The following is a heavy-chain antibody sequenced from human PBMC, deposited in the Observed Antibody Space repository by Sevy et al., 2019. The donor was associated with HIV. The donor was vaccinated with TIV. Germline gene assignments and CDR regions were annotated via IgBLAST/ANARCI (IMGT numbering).Heavy chain of an antibody. CDR2: INHSGST. Sequence: SETLSLTCAVYGGSFSDYYWSWIRQPPGKGLEWIGEINHSGSTNYNPSLKSRVTISVDTSKNQFSLKLSSVTAADTAVYYCARDWEQPNHRHYYGMDVWGQGTTVTVSS. CDR1: GGSFSDYY. CDR3: ARDWEQPNHRHYYGMDV. J-gene: IGHJ6*02. V-gene: IGHV4-34*01. D-gene: IGHD1-26*01.